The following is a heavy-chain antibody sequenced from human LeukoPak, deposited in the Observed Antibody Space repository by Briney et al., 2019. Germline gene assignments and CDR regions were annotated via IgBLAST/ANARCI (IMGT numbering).Heavy chain of an antibody. CDR1: GYTFTSYA. J-gene: IGHJ4*02. V-gene: IGHV1-3*01. CDR2: INAGNGNT. D-gene: IGHD6-13*01. Sequence: GASVKVSCKASGYTFTSYAIHWVRQAPGQRLEWMGWINAGNGNTKYSQKFQGRVTITRDTSASTAYMELSSLRSEDTAVYYCARGSLGWAAAGIRGFDYWGQGTLVTVSS. CDR3: ARGSLGWAAAGIRGFDY.